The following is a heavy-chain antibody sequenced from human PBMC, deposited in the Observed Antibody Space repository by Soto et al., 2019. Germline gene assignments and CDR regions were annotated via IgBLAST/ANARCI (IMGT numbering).Heavy chain of an antibody. CDR2: ISYDGSNK. J-gene: IGHJ4*02. CDR1: GFTFSSYA. Sequence: GGSLRLSCAASGFTFSSYAMHWVRQAPGKGLEWVAVISYDGSNKYYADSVKGRFTISRDNSKNTLYLQMNSLRAEDTAVYYCARDPYLAAAGTFDYWGRGTLVTVSS. V-gene: IGHV3-30-3*01. D-gene: IGHD6-13*01. CDR3: ARDPYLAAAGTFDY.